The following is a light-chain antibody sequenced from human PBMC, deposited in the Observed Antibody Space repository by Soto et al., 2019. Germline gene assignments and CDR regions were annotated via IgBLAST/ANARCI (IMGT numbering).Light chain of an antibody. CDR2: GAS. J-gene: IGKJ2*01. V-gene: IGKV3-20*01. CDR1: QSVGSNS. CDR3: QQYGTSPT. Sequence: EIVLTQSPGTLSLSPGERATLSCRASQSVGSNSLAWYQQKPGQAPRLLIYGASSRATGIPDRFTGSGSGTDFTLTISRLEPEDSAVYSCQQYGTSPTFGQGTKLEIK.